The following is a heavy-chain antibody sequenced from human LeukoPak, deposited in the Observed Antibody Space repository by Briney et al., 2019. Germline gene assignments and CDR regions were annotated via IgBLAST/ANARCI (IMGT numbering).Heavy chain of an antibody. CDR1: GGSISSYY. D-gene: IGHD6-19*01. V-gene: IGHV4-59*01. Sequence: SETLSLTCTVSGGSISSYYWSWIRQPPGKGLEWIGYIYYSGSTNHNPSLKSRVTISVDTSKNQFSLKLSSVTAADTAVYYCARGDRIAVAGVARDYYYYGMDVWGQGTTVTVSS. J-gene: IGHJ6*02. CDR2: IYYSGST. CDR3: ARGDRIAVAGVARDYYYYGMDV.